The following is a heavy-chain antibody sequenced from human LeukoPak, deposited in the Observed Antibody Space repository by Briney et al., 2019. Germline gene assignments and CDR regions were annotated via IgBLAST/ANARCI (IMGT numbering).Heavy chain of an antibody. V-gene: IGHV3-23*01. J-gene: IGHJ6*02. CDR1: GFTFSSYG. Sequence: GGSLRLSCAASGFTFSSYGMSWVRQAPGKGLEWVSAISGSGGSTYYADSVKGRFTISRDNSKNTLYLQMNSLRAEDTAVYYCAKYGLGSGIQVWGDFGMDVWGQGTTVTVSS. CDR3: AKYGLGSGIQVWGDFGMDV. D-gene: IGHD5-18*01. CDR2: ISGSGGST.